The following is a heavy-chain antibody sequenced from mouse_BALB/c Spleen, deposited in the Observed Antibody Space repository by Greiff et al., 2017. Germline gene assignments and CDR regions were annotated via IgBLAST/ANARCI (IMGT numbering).Heavy chain of an antibody. Sequence: EVKLVESGGGLVQPGGSMKLSCVASGFTFSNYWMNWVRQSPEKGLEWVAEIRLKSNNYATHYAESVKGRFTISRDDSKSSVYLQMNNLRAEDTGIYYCTRTPLYGNSDWYFDVWGAGTTVTVSS. J-gene: IGHJ1*01. V-gene: IGHV6-6*02. CDR1: GFTFSNYW. CDR2: IRLKSNNYAT. D-gene: IGHD2-1*01. CDR3: TRTPLYGNSDWYFDV.